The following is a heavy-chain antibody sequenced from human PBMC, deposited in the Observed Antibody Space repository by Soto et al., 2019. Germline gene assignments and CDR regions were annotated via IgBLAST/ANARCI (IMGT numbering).Heavy chain of an antibody. V-gene: IGHV1-69*12. D-gene: IGHD3-3*01. J-gene: IGHJ4*02. CDR2: IIPIFGTA. CDR1: GGTFSSYA. Sequence: QVQLVQSGAEVKKPGSSVKVSCKASGGTFSSYAISWVRQAPGQGLEWMGGIIPIFGTANYAQKFQGRVXIXAXXSTSTAYMELSSLRSEDTAVYYCASHYDFWTYFDYWGQGTLVTVSS. CDR3: ASHYDFWTYFDY.